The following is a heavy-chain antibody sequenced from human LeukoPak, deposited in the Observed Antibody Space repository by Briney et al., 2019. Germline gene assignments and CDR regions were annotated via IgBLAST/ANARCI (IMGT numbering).Heavy chain of an antibody. CDR3: ARGGSRQNFHYYGLDV. J-gene: IGHJ6*02. V-gene: IGHV4-59*01. CDR2: ISFSGIP. D-gene: IGHD6-25*01. Sequence: NPSETLSLTCSVSGGSISSFFWNWIRQPPGKGLEWIGYISFSGIPNYTPSLQSRVSMSVDTSKNEFSLRLRSVTAADTAVYYCARGGSRQNFHYYGLDVWGQGTTVTVSS. CDR1: GGSISSFF.